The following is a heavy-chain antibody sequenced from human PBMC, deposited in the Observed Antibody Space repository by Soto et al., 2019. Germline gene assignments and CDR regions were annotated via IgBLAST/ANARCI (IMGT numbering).Heavy chain of an antibody. Sequence: EVQLVESGGGLVKPGGSLRLSCAASGFTFSSYSMNWVRQAPGKGLEWVSSISSSRSYIYYADSVKGRFTISRDNAKNSLYLQMNSLRAEDTAVYYCARDGADILTGYYYYYGMDVWGQGTTVSVSS. CDR2: ISSSRSYI. D-gene: IGHD3-9*01. CDR3: ARDGADILTGYYYYYGMDV. V-gene: IGHV3-21*01. CDR1: GFTFSSYS. J-gene: IGHJ6*02.